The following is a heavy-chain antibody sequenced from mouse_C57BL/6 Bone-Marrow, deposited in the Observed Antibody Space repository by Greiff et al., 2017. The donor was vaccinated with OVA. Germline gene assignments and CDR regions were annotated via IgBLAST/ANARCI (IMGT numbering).Heavy chain of an antibody. CDR1: GFTFSSYA. J-gene: IGHJ4*01. D-gene: IGHD2-1*01. V-gene: IGHV5-4*01. Sequence: EVQVVESGGGLVKPGGSLKLSCAASGFTFSSYAMSWVRQTPEKRLEWVATISDGGSYTYYPDNVKGRFTISRDNAKNNLYLQMSQLKSEDTAMYYCARVYPYAMDYWGQGTSVTVSS. CDR2: ISDGGSYT. CDR3: ARVYPYAMDY.